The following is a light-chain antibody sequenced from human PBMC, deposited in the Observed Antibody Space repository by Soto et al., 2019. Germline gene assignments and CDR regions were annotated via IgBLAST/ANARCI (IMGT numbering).Light chain of an antibody. CDR3: QHYGGSPRT. CDR2: DAS. V-gene: IGKV3-20*01. Sequence: EIVLTQSPGTLSLSPGERATLSCRASQTVASYYLAWYQQRPGQAPRLLIYDASNRATGIPDRFSGSGSGTDVTISISRLEPEDFAVYYCQHYGGSPRTFGQGTKVELK. CDR1: QTVASYY. J-gene: IGKJ1*01.